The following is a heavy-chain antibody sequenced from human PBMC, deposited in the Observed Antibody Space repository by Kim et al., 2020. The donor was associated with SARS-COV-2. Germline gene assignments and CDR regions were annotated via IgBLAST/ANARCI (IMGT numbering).Heavy chain of an antibody. J-gene: IGHJ4*02. Sequence: AEARFTISTDNSKNTLYLQRNSLRAEDTAVYYCAKATNIVVVPAAPNFDYWGQGTLVTVSS. V-gene: IGHV3-30*02. D-gene: IGHD2-2*01. CDR3: AKATNIVVVPAAPNFDY.